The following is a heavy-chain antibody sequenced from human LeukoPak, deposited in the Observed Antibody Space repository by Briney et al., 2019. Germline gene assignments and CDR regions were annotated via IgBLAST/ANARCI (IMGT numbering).Heavy chain of an antibody. Sequence: GGSLRLSCAASGFTFSSYAMSWVRQAPGKGLEWVSAISGSGGSTYYADSVKGRFTISRDNSKNMLYLQLNSLRAEDTAVYYCAKIWVGSNWLYWGQGTLVTVSS. V-gene: IGHV3-23*01. J-gene: IGHJ1*01. D-gene: IGHD6-13*01. CDR2: ISGSGGST. CDR1: GFTFSSYA. CDR3: AKIWVGSNWLY.